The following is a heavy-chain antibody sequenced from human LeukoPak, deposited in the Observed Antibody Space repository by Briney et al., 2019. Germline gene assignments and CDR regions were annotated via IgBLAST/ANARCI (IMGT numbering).Heavy chain of an antibody. CDR2: ISGSDGST. V-gene: IGHV3-23*01. CDR3: AKDGGQGADY. J-gene: IGHJ4*02. D-gene: IGHD3-16*01. Sequence: GGSLRLSCAASGFSFSSYAMSWVRQAPGKGLEWVSGISGSDGSTYYADSVKGRFTISRDNSKNTLYLQMNSLRAEDMAVYYCAKDGGQGADYWGQGTLASVSS. CDR1: GFSFSSYA.